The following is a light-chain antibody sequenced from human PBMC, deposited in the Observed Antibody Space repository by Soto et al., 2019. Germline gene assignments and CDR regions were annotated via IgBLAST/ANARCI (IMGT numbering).Light chain of an antibody. CDR2: DAS. V-gene: IGKV1-33*01. CDR3: QQYDNLPVT. CDR1: QDISGY. J-gene: IGKJ3*01. Sequence: DIQMTQSPSSLSASVGDRVTITYQASQDISGYLNWYQQKPGKAPKLLIYDASNLETGVPSRFSGSGSGTDFTFTISNLQPEDIATYYCQQYDNLPVTFGPGTKVDIK.